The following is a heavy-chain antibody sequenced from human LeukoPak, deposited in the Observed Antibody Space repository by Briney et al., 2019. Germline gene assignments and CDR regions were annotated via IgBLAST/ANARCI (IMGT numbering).Heavy chain of an antibody. Sequence: ASVKVSCKASGHTFTNYDINWVRQATGQGLEWMGRIHPNSADTDYAQMFQGRVFMTRNTSISAVYMELSSLRSDDTAVYYCARGNPYKPGVAFDIWGQGTLVTVSS. CDR3: ARGNPYKPGVAFDI. J-gene: IGHJ3*02. V-gene: IGHV1-8*01. CDR2: IHPNSADT. D-gene: IGHD1-1*01. CDR1: GHTFTNYD.